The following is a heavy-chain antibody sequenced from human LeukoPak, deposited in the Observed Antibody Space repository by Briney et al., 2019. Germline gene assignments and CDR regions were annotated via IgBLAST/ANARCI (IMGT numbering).Heavy chain of an antibody. Sequence: PGGSLRLSCAASGFTFSNYGMNWVRQAPGKGLEWVSGISDSGGRTYYADSVKGRFIISRDNSKNTLYLQMNSLRAEDTAVYYCAIPYYGSGSYYPFDYWGQGTLVTVSS. J-gene: IGHJ4*02. D-gene: IGHD3-10*01. CDR3: AIPYYGSGSYYPFDY. V-gene: IGHV3-23*01. CDR1: GFTFSNYG. CDR2: ISDSGGRT.